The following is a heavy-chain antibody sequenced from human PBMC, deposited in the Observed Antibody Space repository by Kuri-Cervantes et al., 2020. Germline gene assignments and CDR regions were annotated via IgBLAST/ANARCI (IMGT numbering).Heavy chain of an antibody. CDR2: IKSKTDGGTT. J-gene: IGHJ4*02. CDR1: GFTFSSYW. V-gene: IGHV3-15*01. CDR3: TTGDIVVVPAAVLNYYFDY. Sequence: GESLKISCAASGFTFSSYWMSWVRQAPGKGLEWVGRIKSKTDGGTTDYAAPVKGRFTISRDDSKNTLYLQMNSLKTEDTAVYYCTTGDIVVVPAAVLNYYFDYWGQGTLVTVSS. D-gene: IGHD2-2*01.